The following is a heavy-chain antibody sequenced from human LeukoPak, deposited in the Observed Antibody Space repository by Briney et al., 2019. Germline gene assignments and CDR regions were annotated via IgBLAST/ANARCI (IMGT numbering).Heavy chain of an antibody. CDR1: GGSISSSSYY. CDR3: ARDPGAYSSSWSHPYYFDY. CDR2: IYYSGST. Sequence: PSETLSLTCTVSGGSISSSSYYWGWIRQPPGKGLEWIGSIYYSGSTYYNPSLKSRVTISVDTSKNQFSLKLSSVTAADTAVYYCARDPGAYSSSWSHPYYFDYWGQGTLVTVSS. V-gene: IGHV4-39*07. D-gene: IGHD6-13*01. J-gene: IGHJ4*02.